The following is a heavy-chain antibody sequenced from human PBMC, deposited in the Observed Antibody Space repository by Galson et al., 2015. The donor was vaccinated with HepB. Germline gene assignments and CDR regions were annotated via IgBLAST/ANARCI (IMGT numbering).Heavy chain of an antibody. Sequence: SLRLSCAASGFTFDDYAMHWVRHAPGKGLEWVSGISWNSGSIGYADSVRGRFTISRDNAKDSLYLQMNSLRPDDTALYYCAKDRASLHKDNWFDSWGQGTLVIVSS. CDR3: AKDRASLHKDNWFDS. CDR1: GFTFDDYA. CDR2: ISWNSGSI. J-gene: IGHJ5*01. V-gene: IGHV3-9*01.